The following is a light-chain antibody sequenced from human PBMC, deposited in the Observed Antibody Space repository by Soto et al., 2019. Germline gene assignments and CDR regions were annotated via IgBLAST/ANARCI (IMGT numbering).Light chain of an antibody. CDR1: QSINNW. CDR3: QQYKSSWT. CDR2: KAS. V-gene: IGKV1-5*03. Sequence: DIRMTQSPSTLSASVGDTVTITRRASQSINNWLAWYQQKPGQAPKVLISKASILESGDSPRFSGSGSGTEFTLTLNSLQPDDVATYYCQQYKSSWTFGQGTKVEVK. J-gene: IGKJ1*01.